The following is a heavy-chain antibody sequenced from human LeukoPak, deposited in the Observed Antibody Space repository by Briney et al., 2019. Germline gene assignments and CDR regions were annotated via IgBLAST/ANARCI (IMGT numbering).Heavy chain of an antibody. V-gene: IGHV4-59*08. CDR2: VYNSGST. D-gene: IGHD6-25*01. Sequence: PSETLSLTCTVSGGSISSYYWSWIRQPPGKGLECIGYVYNSGSTNYNPSLKSRVSISVDTSKNQFSLKLSSVTAADTAVYYCARSAIDAFDIWGQGTMVTVSS. CDR3: ARSAIDAFDI. J-gene: IGHJ3*02. CDR1: GGSISSYY.